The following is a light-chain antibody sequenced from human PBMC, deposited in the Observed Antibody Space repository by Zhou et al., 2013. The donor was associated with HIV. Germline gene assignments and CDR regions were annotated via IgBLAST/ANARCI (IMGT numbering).Light chain of an antibody. CDR3: QQRSISIT. CDR2: DAS. Sequence: EIVLTQSPGTLSLSPGERASLSCRASQNIGIYLAWYQQKAGQAPRLLIFDASNRATGIPARFSGSGSETDFTLTISSLEPEDFAVYYCQQRSISITFGGGTKVEIK. V-gene: IGKV3-11*01. J-gene: IGKJ4*01. CDR1: QNIGIY.